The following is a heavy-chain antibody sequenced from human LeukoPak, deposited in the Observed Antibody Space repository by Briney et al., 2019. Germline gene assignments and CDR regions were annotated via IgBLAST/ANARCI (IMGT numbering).Heavy chain of an antibody. CDR1: GGSVSSSSFY. D-gene: IGHD6-13*01. Sequence: KPSETLSLTCTVSGGSVSSSSFYWGWIRQPPGKGLEWIGSIYNSGSTYYNPSLKSRVTISVDKSKNQFSLKLSSVTAADTAVYYCASQRYSSSWYEYFQHWGQGTLVTVSS. CDR2: IYNSGST. J-gene: IGHJ1*01. V-gene: IGHV4-39*01. CDR3: ASQRYSSSWYEYFQH.